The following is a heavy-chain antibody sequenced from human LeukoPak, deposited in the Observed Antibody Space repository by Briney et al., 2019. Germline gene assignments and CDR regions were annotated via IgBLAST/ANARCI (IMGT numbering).Heavy chain of an antibody. J-gene: IGHJ6*02. CDR3: ARERYSEKNYYYYGMDV. V-gene: IGHV3-21*01. CDR2: ISSSSSYI. Sequence: PGGSLRLSCAASGFTFSSYSMNWVRQAPGKGLEWVSFISSSSSYIYYADSVKGRFTISRDNAKNSLYLQMNSLRVEDTAVYYCARERYSEKNYYYYGMDVWGQGTTVTVSS. CDR1: GFTFSSYS. D-gene: IGHD2-15*01.